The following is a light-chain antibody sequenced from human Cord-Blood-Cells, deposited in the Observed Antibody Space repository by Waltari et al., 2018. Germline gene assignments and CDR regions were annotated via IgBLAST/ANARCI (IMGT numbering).Light chain of an antibody. J-gene: IGKJ1*01. CDR1: QSVLYSSNNKNY. Sequence: DIVMTQSPDSLAVSLGERATINCKSSQSVLYSSNNKNYLAWYQQKPRQPPKLPIYWASTRESGVPDRFSGSGSGTDFTLTISSLQAEDVAVYCCQQYYSTPWTFGQGTKVEIK. V-gene: IGKV4-1*01. CDR3: QQYYSTPWT. CDR2: WAS.